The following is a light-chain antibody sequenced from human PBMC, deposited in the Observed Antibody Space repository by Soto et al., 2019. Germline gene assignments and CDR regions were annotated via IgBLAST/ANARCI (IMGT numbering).Light chain of an antibody. J-gene: IGLJ1*01. V-gene: IGLV1-47*01. CDR1: SSTVGSNH. CDR3: AAWDHXFSTYV. CDR2: KNN. Sequence: QSSLTQPPSASGTPGQRVTISCSGYSSTVGSNHVYWYQKFPGMAPKLLISKNNQMPSWVPDRFSGSKSGTSASLAISGLRSEDEADYHFAAWDHXFSTYVFRSGTXVXV.